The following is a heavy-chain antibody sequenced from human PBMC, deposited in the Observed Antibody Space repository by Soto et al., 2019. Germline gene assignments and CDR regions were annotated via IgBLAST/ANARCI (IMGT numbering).Heavy chain of an antibody. J-gene: IGHJ4*02. CDR1: GGSFSGYY. D-gene: IGHD3-16*01. CDR2: INYSGST. Sequence: SETLSLTCAVYGGSFSGYYWSWIRQPPGKGLEWIGEINYSGSTNYNPSLKSRVTISVDTSKNQFSLKLSSVTAADTAVYYCARSGGYVYDLYHSEFDYWGQGTLVTVSS. CDR3: ARSGGYVYDLYHSEFDY. V-gene: IGHV4-34*01.